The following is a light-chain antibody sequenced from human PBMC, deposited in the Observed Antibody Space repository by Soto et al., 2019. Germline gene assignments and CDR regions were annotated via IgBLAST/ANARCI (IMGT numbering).Light chain of an antibody. J-gene: IGKJ1*01. Sequence: EVVLTQSPPTLYLSPGERATLSCRASQSVSRNLAWYQQKPGQAPRLLIYRASTRATGIPARFSGSGSGTDFSLSISSLQPEEFAVYYGQERTDWHRTFGQGTKVEVK. CDR1: QSVSRN. CDR2: RAS. CDR3: QERTDWHRT. V-gene: IGKV3-11*01.